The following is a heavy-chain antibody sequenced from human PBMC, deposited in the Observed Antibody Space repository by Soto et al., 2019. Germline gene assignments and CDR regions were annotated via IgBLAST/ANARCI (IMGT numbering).Heavy chain of an antibody. CDR3: AKALIDYGVCDY. CDR1: GFTFTSCV. J-gene: IGHJ4*02. D-gene: IGHD4-17*01. Sequence: EVHLLESGGGFVQPGGSLRLSCAASGFTFTSCVMGWVRQAPGKGLEWVAAISGGSITIYYADSVKGRFTISRDNSKNTLYLEMNSLSAEDTAVYYCAKALIDYGVCDYWGQGTLVTVSS. V-gene: IGHV3-23*01. CDR2: ISGGSITI.